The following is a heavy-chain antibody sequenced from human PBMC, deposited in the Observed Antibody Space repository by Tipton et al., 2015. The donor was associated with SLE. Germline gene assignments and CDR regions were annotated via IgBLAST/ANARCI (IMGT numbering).Heavy chain of an antibody. CDR2: VNDRGRT. CDR3: ARETRVDATFSKYNRFDT. CDR1: GGAFSGYY. J-gene: IGHJ5*02. V-gene: IGHV4-34*01. D-gene: IGHD1-26*01. Sequence: TLSLTCALYGGAFSGYYWNWIRQPPGKGVEGIGEVNDRGRTNYSPALKSRVTMSVDKSTKHLSLNLRSVTAADTAVYYCARETRVDATFSKYNRFDTWGQGVLVSVSS.